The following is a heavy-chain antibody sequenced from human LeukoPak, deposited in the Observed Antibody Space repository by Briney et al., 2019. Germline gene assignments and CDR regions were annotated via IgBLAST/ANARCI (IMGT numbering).Heavy chain of an antibody. CDR1: GGSMRSNY. J-gene: IGHJ4*02. V-gene: IGHV4-59*01. D-gene: IGHD3-10*01. CDR2: IYSGRT. CDR3: ASGGWFGELGDY. Sequence: PSETLSLTCTVSGGSMRSNYWSWIRQPPGKRLEWIGYIYSGRTIYNPSLKSRVSMSADTSKNQFSLKLNSVTAADTAVYYCASGGWFGELGDYWGQGTLVTVSS.